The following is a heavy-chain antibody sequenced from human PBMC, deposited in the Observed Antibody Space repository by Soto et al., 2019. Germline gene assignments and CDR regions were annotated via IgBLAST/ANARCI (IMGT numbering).Heavy chain of an antibody. J-gene: IGHJ3*02. Sequence: QVQLQESGPGLVKPSQTLSLTCTVSGGSISSGGYYWSWIRQQPGKGLEWIGYIYYSGSTYYNPSLKSRVTISVDTSKNQFSLKLSSVTAADTAVYYCARGGIVVVVAARDAFDIWGQGTMVTVSS. V-gene: IGHV4-31*03. CDR1: GGSISSGGYY. D-gene: IGHD2-15*01. CDR3: ARGGIVVVVAARDAFDI. CDR2: IYYSGST.